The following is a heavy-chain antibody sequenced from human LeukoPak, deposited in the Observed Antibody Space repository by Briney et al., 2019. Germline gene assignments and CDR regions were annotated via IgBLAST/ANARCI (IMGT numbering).Heavy chain of an antibody. V-gene: IGHV1-24*01. D-gene: IGHD3-10*01. CDR2: IDPEDGET. Sequence: ASVKVSCKASGYTLTESSMHWVRQAPGKGLEWMGGIDPEDGETIYAQKFQGRVTMTEDTTTDTAYMELNSLRSADTAVYYCATHQGRFGDPSFDFWGQGSLVIVSS. CDR3: ATHQGRFGDPSFDF. J-gene: IGHJ4*02. CDR1: GYTLTESS.